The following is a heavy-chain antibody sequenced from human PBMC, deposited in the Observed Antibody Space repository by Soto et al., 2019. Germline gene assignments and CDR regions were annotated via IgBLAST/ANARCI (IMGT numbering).Heavy chain of an antibody. Sequence: SETLSLTCTVSGGSISNDRWSWVRQPAGKGLEWIGRIFASGRTNYNPSLQSRVTMSVDTSKNQFSLKLTSVTAADTAIYFCARLVYDTRLNYMYFDFWGQGTLVTVSS. D-gene: IGHD3-10*01. V-gene: IGHV4-4*07. CDR2: IFASGRT. J-gene: IGHJ4*02. CDR1: GGSISNDR. CDR3: ARLVYDTRLNYMYFDF.